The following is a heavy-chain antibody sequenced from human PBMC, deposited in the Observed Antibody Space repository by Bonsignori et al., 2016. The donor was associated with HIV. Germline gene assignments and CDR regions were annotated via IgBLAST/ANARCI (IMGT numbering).Heavy chain of an antibody. V-gene: IGHV3-48*02. CDR2: ISSSSSTI. J-gene: IGHJ4*02. D-gene: IGHD3-3*01. CDR3: ARGVLRFLEWLSRLTHFDY. Sequence: WIRQPPGKGLEWVSYISSSSSTIYYADSVKGRFTISRDNAKNSLYLQMNSLRDEDTAVYYCARGVLRFLEWLSRLTHFDYWGQGALVTVSS.